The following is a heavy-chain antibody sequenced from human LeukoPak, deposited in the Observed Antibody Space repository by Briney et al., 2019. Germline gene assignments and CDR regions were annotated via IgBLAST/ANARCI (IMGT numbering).Heavy chain of an antibody. D-gene: IGHD3-9*01. J-gene: IGHJ4*02. CDR1: GGSISSGDYY. CDR2: IYYSGST. Sequence: PSQTLSLTCTVSGGSISSGDYYWSWIRQPPGKGLEWIGYIYYSGSTYYNPSLKSRVTISVDTSKNQFSLKLSSVTAADTAVYYCARVDILTGYYMDYWGQGTLVTVSS. V-gene: IGHV4-30-4*08. CDR3: ARVDILTGYYMDY.